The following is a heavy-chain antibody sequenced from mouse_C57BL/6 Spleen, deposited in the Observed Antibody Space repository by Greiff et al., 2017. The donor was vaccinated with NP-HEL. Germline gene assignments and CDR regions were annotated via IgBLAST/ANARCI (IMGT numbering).Heavy chain of an antibody. D-gene: IGHD1-1*01. J-gene: IGHJ1*03. Sequence: QVQLQQPGTELVKPGASVKLSCTASGYTFTSYWMHWVKQRPGQGLEWIGNINPSNGGTNYNEKFKGKATLTVDKSSSTAYMQLSSLTSEDSAVYYCARLLRTSNWYFDVWGTGTTVTVSS. CDR3: ARLLRTSNWYFDV. CDR2: INPSNGGT. V-gene: IGHV1-53*01. CDR1: GYTFTSYW.